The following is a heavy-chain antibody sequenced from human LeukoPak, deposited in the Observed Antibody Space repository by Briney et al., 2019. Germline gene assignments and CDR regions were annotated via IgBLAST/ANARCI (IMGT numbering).Heavy chain of an antibody. Sequence: SVKVSCKASGGTFSSYAISWVRQAPGQGLEWMGRIIPNFGIANYAQKFQGRVTITADKSTSTAYMELSSLRSEDTAVYYCARDPLITGWYPGNWFDPWGWGTLTTVSS. D-gene: IGHD6-19*01. V-gene: IGHV1-69*04. CDR3: ARDPLITGWYPGNWFDP. CDR2: IIPNFGIA. J-gene: IGHJ5*02. CDR1: GGTFSSYA.